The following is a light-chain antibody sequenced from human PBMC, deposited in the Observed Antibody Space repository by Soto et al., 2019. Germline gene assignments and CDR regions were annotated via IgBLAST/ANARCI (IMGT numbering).Light chain of an antibody. CDR2: SNN. CDR1: SSNIGSNT. V-gene: IGLV1-44*01. Sequence: QSVLTQPPSASGTPGQRVTISCSGSSSNIGSNTVNWYQQLPGTAPKLLIYSNNQRPSGVPDRFSGSKSGTSASLGISGLQSEDEADYYCEASDDRLNGLVFGNGNMVT. J-gene: IGLJ1*01. CDR3: EASDDRLNGLV.